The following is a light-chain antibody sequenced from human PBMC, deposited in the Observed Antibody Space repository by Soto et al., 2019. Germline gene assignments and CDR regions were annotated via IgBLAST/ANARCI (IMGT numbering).Light chain of an antibody. CDR3: QTWGTGFQV. V-gene: IGLV4-69*01. Sequence: QSVLTQSPSASASLGASVKLTCTLSSGHSSYAIAWHQMQPGKGPRYLMDLNNDGSHTKGDGIPDRFSGSSSGAERYLIISRLQSEDEDDYYCQTWGTGFQVFGGGTKLTV. CDR1: SGHSSYA. CDR2: LNNDGSH. J-gene: IGLJ2*01.